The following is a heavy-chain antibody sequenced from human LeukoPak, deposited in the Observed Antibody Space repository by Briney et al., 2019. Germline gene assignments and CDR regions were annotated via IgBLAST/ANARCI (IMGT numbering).Heavy chain of an antibody. Sequence: GGSLRLSCAASGFTFSSYGIHWVRQAPGKWLEWVALISSNGKNKDYAGSVKGRFTISRDNSKNTLYLQMNSLRAEDTAVYYCARPMYYYDSSGSLAVWGQGTTVTVTS. CDR3: ARPMYYYDSSGSLAV. J-gene: IGHJ6*02. CDR2: ISSNGKNK. V-gene: IGHV3-30*04. D-gene: IGHD3-22*01. CDR1: GFTFSSYG.